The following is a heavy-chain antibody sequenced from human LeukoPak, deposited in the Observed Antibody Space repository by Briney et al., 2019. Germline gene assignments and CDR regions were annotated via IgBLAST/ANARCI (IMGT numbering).Heavy chain of an antibody. J-gene: IGHJ4*02. Sequence: EGSLRLSCAASGFTFSDYYMSWIRQAPGKGLEWVSYISSSGSTIYYADSVKGRFTISRDNAKNSLYLQMNSLRAEDTAVYYCAGDDLSANPDYWGQGTLVTVSS. CDR2: ISSSGSTI. CDR3: AGDDLSANPDY. CDR1: GFTFSDYY. V-gene: IGHV3-11*04. D-gene: IGHD4/OR15-4a*01.